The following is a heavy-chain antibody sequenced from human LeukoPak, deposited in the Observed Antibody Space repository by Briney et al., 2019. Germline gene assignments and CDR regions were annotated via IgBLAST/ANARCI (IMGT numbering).Heavy chain of an antibody. Sequence: SGPTLVKPTQTLTLTCTFSGFSLSTSGVGVGWIRQPPGKALEWLALIYWNDDKRYSPSLKSRLTITKDTSKNQVVLAMTNMDPVDTATYYCAAATTYPYYFDYWGQGTLVTDSS. V-gene: IGHV2-5*01. CDR3: AAATTYPYYFDY. D-gene: IGHD5-12*01. CDR2: IYWNDDK. J-gene: IGHJ4*02. CDR1: GFSLSTSGVG.